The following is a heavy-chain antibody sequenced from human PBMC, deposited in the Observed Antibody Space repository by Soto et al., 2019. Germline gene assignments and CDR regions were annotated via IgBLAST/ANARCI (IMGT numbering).Heavy chain of an antibody. D-gene: IGHD3-22*01. Sequence: GGTLRLSCAASGFTISNAWMSWVRHAPGNGQEWVCRIKSKTDGGTTDYAAPVKGRFTISRDDSKNTLYLQMNSLKTEATAVYYCTASYYYDSSGNYYFDYWGQGTLVTVSS. V-gene: IGHV3-15*01. CDR2: IKSKTDGGTT. CDR1: GFTISNAW. CDR3: TASYYYDSSGNYYFDY. J-gene: IGHJ4*02.